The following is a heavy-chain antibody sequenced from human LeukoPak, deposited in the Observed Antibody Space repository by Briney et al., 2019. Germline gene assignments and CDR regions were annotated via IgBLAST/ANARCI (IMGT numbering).Heavy chain of an antibody. J-gene: IGHJ3*01. CDR1: GGSLSGLF. Sequence: SETLSLTCTVSGGSLSGLFWSWIRQPPGQRLGWIGYVSYTVRTKYNPSLQSRVTISIDTSTRQFSLKLASVTAADTAVYACARLLDNDISGDPYTFDVWGQGTTVIVSS. CDR2: VSYTVRT. D-gene: IGHD3-22*01. CDR3: ARLLDNDISGDPYTFDV. V-gene: IGHV4-59*11.